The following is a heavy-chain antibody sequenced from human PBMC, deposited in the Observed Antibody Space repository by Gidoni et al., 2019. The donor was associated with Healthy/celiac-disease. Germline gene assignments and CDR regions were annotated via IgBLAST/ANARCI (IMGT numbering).Heavy chain of an antibody. CDR3: AVGSITIFGVVIPY. CDR1: GYTFTSYD. V-gene: IGHV1-8*01. J-gene: IGHJ4*02. Sequence: QVQLVQSGAEVKKPGASVKVSCKASGYTFTSYDINWVRQATGQGLEWMGWMNPNSGNTGYAQKFQGRVTMTRNTSISTAYMELSSLRSEDTAVYYCAVGSITIFGVVIPYWGQGTLVTVSS. CDR2: MNPNSGNT. D-gene: IGHD3-3*01.